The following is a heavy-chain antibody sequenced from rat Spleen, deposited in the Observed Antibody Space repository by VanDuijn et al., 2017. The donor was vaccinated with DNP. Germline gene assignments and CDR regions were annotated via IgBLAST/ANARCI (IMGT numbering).Heavy chain of an antibody. CDR1: RFTFSDYN. D-gene: IGHD1-12*02. CDR3: ARWADYFDY. Sequence: EVQLVESGGGLVQPGRSLKLSCSASRFTFSDYNMAWVRQAPKKGLEWVAGIISDGSRTYYRDSVKGRCTISRDNAKSTLYLQMNSLRSEELATYYCARWADYFDYWGQGVMVTVSS. V-gene: IGHV5S10*01. J-gene: IGHJ2*01. CDR2: IISDGSRT.